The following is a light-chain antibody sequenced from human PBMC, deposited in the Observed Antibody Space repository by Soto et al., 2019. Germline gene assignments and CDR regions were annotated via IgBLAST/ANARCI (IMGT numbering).Light chain of an antibody. CDR1: SSDVGSYNL. Sequence: QSVLTQPTSVSGSPGQSITISCTGTSSDVGSYNLVSWYQQHPGKAHKLMIYEGSKRPSGVSNRFSGSKSGNTASLTISGRQAEDEADYYCCSYAGSSYVFGTGTKVTGL. CDR3: CSYAGSSYV. J-gene: IGLJ1*01. CDR2: EGS. V-gene: IGLV2-23*01.